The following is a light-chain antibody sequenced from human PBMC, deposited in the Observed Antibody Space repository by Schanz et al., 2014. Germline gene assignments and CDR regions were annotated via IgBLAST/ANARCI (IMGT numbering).Light chain of an antibody. CDR3: CSYTTNVTLI. CDR2: DVT. Sequence: QSALTQPASVSGSPGQSITISCTGTSSDVGNYNSVSWYQQHPGKAPKLVIYDVTNRPSGVSNRFSGSKSGNTASLTISGLQTEDEADYYCCSYTTNVTLIFGGGTKLTVL. CDR1: SSDVGNYNS. V-gene: IGLV2-14*03. J-gene: IGLJ2*01.